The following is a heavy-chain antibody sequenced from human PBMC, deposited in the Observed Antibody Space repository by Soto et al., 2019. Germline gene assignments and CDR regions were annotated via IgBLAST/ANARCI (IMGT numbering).Heavy chain of an antibody. V-gene: IGHV4-34*01. J-gene: IGHJ6*02. CDR3: ARDIATYYGSGSYFVYDYGMDV. CDR1: GGSFSGYY. Sequence: PSETLSLTCAVYGGSFSGYYWSWIRQPPGKRLEWIGEINHSGSTNYNPSLKSRVTISVDTSKNQFSLKLSSVTAADTAVYYCARDIATYYGSGSYFVYDYGMDVWGQGTTVTVSS. D-gene: IGHD3-10*01. CDR2: INHSGST.